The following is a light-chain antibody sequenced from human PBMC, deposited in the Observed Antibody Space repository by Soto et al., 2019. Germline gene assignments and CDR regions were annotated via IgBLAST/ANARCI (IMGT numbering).Light chain of an antibody. J-gene: IGKJ5*01. Sequence: PGERASLSCGASQSISSSFLAWYQQKPGQAPRLLIYGASSRATGIPARFSGSGSGTDFTLTISGLEPEDFAVYYCQQRTNRPPITFGQGTRLEI. CDR3: QQRTNRPPIT. V-gene: IGKV3D-20*02. CDR2: GAS. CDR1: QSISSSF.